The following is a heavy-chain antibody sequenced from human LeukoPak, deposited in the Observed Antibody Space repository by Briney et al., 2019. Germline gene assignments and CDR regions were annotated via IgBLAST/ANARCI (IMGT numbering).Heavy chain of an antibody. J-gene: IGHJ4*02. V-gene: IGHV3-7*01. D-gene: IGHD4-17*01. CDR1: VFVPSRLW. CDR3: ATGPDYGDRLDYFDY. Sequence: SLSLSCAPSVFVPSRLWMGWVRQAPGKGRGWVASIKKDGGQYYVNSVKGRFIISRDNAKNSLDLQMNTLRAEDTAVYSCATGPDYGDRLDYFDYWGQGAMVTVSS. CDR2: IKKDGGQ.